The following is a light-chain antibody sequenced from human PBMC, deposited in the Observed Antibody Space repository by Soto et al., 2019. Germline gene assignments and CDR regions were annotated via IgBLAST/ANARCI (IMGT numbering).Light chain of an antibody. Sequence: QSVLTQPPSASGTPGQRVTISCSGGSSNIGSNVVNWYQQLPGTAPKLLIYSNNQRPSRVPDRFSGSKSGTSASLAISGLQSEDEADYYCETWDDSLNGPVFGGGTKLTVL. CDR3: ETWDDSLNGPV. J-gene: IGLJ3*02. CDR2: SNN. V-gene: IGLV1-44*01. CDR1: SSNIGSNV.